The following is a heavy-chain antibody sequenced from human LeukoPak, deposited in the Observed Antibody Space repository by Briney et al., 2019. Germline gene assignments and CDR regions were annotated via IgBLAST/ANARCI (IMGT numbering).Heavy chain of an antibody. J-gene: IGHJ4*02. Sequence: SETLSLTCTVSGGSINSTSNYWGWIRQPPGKGLEGIGSIYCSGSTSYNPSLKSRVTISVDTSKNQFSLKLSSVTAADTAVYFCAGDYGDYYFDYWGQGTLVTVSS. V-gene: IGHV4-39*07. CDR3: AGDYGDYYFDY. CDR2: IYCSGST. CDR1: GGSINSTSNY. D-gene: IGHD4-17*01.